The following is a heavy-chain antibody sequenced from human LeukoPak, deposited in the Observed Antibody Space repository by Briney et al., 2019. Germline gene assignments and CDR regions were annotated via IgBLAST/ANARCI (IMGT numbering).Heavy chain of an antibody. CDR1: GFTFSSYW. CDR2: INSDGSST. J-gene: IGHJ4*02. V-gene: IGHV3-74*01. Sequence: GGSLRLSCAASGFTFSSYWMHWVRQAPGKGLVWVSRINSDGSSTSYADPVKGRFTISRDNAKNTLYLQMNSLRAEDTAVYYCARDGPMVRGALRIPFDYWGQGTLVTVSS. D-gene: IGHD3-10*01. CDR3: ARDGPMVRGALRIPFDY.